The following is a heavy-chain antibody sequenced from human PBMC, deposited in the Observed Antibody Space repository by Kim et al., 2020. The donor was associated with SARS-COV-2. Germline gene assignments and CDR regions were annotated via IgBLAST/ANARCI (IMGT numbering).Heavy chain of an antibody. V-gene: IGHV4-4*02. Sequence: SETLSLTCAVSGGSISSSNWWCLVRQPPREVLWWSGEIYHSGSTNYNPSIKSRVTISVDKSKNQFSLKLSSVTAADTAVYYCAVDLYGSGSSSPNWFDPWGQGTLVTVSS. J-gene: IGHJ5*02. CDR3: AVDLYGSGSSSPNWFDP. CDR1: GGSISSSNW. D-gene: IGHD3-10*01. CDR2: IYHSGST.